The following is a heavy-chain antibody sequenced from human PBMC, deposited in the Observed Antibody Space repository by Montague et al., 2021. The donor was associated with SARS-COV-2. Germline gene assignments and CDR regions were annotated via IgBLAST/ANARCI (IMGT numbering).Heavy chain of an antibody. D-gene: IGHD2-8*01. Sequence: CAISGDSVSSNSAAWNWIRQSPSRGLEWLGRTYYRSKWYNDYAVSLKSRITINPDTSKNQFSLQLNSVTPEDTAVYYCARDDPYCTNGVCYTCNWFDPWGQGTLVTVSS. CDR1: GDSVSSNSAA. J-gene: IGHJ5*02. CDR2: TYYRSKWYN. CDR3: ARDDPYCTNGVCYTCNWFDP. V-gene: IGHV6-1*01.